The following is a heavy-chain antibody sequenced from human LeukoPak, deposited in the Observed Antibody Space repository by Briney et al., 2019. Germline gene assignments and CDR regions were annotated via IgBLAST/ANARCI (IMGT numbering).Heavy chain of an antibody. CDR1: GGSISSYY. V-gene: IGHV4-59*13. J-gene: IGHJ4*02. CDR3: ARGTTVTTG. CDR2: IYYSGST. D-gene: IGHD4-17*01. Sequence: SETLSLTCTVSGGSISSYYWSWIRQPPGKGLEWIGYIYYSGSTNYNPSLKSRVTISVDTSKNQFSLKLSSVTAADTAVYYCARGTTVTTGWGQGTLVTVPS.